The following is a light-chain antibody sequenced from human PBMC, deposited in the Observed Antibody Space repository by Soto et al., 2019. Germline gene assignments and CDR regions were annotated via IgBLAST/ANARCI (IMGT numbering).Light chain of an antibody. CDR2: GAS. J-gene: IGKJ1*01. CDR1: QSVSSSF. V-gene: IGKV3-20*01. CDR3: QHYGTSLWT. Sequence: EIMLTQSPGTLSLSPGERTTLSCRASQSVSSSFLAWYQQKPCQAPRLLIYGASIRATSIPDRFSGSGSGTDFTLTITRLEPEDFAMYLCQHYGTSLWTFGQGTKVEIQ.